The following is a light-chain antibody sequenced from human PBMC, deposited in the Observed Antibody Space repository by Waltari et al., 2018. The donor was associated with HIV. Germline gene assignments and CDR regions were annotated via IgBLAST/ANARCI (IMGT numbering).Light chain of an antibody. CDR2: NNY. CDR3: AAWDGSLLGVL. J-gene: IGLJ2*01. CDR1: NSKNGSNT. Sequence: QSVLTQPPSASGTPGQRVTIACSGSNSKNGSNTVNWYKQVPGTAPKLLIYNNYERPSGVPDRFSGSKSGSSASLAISGLQSEDDGDYYCAAWDGSLLGVLFGGGTKLTVL. V-gene: IGLV1-44*01.